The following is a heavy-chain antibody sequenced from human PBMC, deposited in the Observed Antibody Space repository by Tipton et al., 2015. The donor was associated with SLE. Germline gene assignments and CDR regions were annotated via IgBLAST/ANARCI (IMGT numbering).Heavy chain of an antibody. V-gene: IGHV4-30-4*01. CDR1: SDSVSSGAYY. CDR2: VFSSGTT. D-gene: IGHD2-15*01. Sequence: TLSLTCTVSSDSVSSGAYYWSWIRQHPGKGLEWIGYVFSSGTTYYNPSLQSRVTLSVDMSKNQFSLRLSSVTAADTGVYYCVKSVVVVSPRDYYYYMDVWGKGTTVTVSS. J-gene: IGHJ6*03. CDR3: VKSVVVVSPRDYYYYMDV.